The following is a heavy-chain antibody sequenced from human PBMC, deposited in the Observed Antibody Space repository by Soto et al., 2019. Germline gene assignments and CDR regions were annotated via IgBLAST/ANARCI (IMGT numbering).Heavy chain of an antibody. D-gene: IGHD6-13*01. CDR1: GFSFSTCG. V-gene: IGHV3-30*18. CDR3: SKDSSVVAAGSGGWFDP. J-gene: IGHJ5*02. CDR2: ISYDGGNK. Sequence: GGSLRLSCAASGFSFSTCGMHWVRQAPGKGLEWVATISYDGGNKFYADSAKGRFTISRDNSKNTLYLQMNSLRANDTAVYYCSKDSSVVAAGSGGWFDPWGQGTLVTVSS.